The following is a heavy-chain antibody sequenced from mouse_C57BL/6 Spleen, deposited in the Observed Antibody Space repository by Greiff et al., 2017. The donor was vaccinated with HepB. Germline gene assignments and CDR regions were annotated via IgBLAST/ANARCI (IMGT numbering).Heavy chain of an antibody. CDR1: GYTFTSYW. CDR2: IDPSDSYT. J-gene: IGHJ2*01. Sequence: QVQLQQSGAELVMPGASVKLSCKASGYTFTSYWMHWVKQRPGQGLEWIGEIDPSDSYTNYNQKFKGKSTLTVDKSSSTAYMQLSSLTSEDSAVYYCARKRTVYYFDYWGQGTTLTVSS. CDR3: ARKRTVYYFDY. V-gene: IGHV1-69*01. D-gene: IGHD4-1*01.